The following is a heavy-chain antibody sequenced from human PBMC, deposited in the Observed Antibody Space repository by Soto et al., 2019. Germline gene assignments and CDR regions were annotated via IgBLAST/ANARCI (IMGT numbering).Heavy chain of an antibody. CDR3: AKNDTLKYPNTRGTDLDF. CDR2: IITVFNAA. D-gene: IGHD3-16*01. Sequence: QVQLVQSGAEVKKPGSSVRVSCKVSGVTFGSHTFTWVRQAPGQGLEWMGGIITVFNAANYAQRFQDRVTISEDRSATTVYLELSRLKSADPATYYCAKNDTLKYPNTRGTDLDFWGQGTLVIVSS. V-gene: IGHV1-69*06. CDR1: GVTFGSHT. J-gene: IGHJ4*02.